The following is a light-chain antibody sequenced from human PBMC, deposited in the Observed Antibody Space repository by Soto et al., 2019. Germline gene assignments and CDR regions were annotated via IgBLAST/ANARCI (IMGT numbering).Light chain of an antibody. CDR3: QQYGSSPRT. Sequence: EIVWPQSPGTLSLSPGERATLSCRASQSVSSSYLAWYQQKPGQAPRLLIYGASSRATGIPDRFSGSGSGTGFTLTISRLEPEDFAVYYCQQYGSSPRTFGQGTKVDIK. J-gene: IGKJ1*01. CDR2: GAS. CDR1: QSVSSSY. V-gene: IGKV3-20*01.